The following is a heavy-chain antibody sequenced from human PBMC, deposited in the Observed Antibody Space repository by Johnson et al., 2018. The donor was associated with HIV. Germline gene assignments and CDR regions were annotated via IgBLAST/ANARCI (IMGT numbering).Heavy chain of an antibody. J-gene: IGHJ3*02. CDR3: ARDHAFGDIWDRAFDI. D-gene: IGHD3-10*01. Sequence: VQLVESGGGLVQPGGSLRLSCVASGFTFRSYAMHWVRQAPGKGLEWVSVIYSGGSTHYADSVKGRFTMSRDNSKNTLHLQMNSLRAEDTAVYYCARDHAFGDIWDRAFDIWGQGTMVTVSS. CDR2: IYSGGST. CDR1: GFTFRSYA. V-gene: IGHV3-66*01.